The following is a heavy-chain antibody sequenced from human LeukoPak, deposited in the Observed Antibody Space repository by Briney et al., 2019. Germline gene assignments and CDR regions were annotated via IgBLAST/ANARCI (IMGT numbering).Heavy chain of an antibody. V-gene: IGHV4-34*01. CDR3: ARHRYSYGPLEVDY. CDR2: INHSGST. D-gene: IGHD5-18*01. Sequence: PSETLSLTCAVYGGSFSGYYWSWIRQPPGKGLEWIGEINHSGSTNYNPSLKSRVTISVDTSKNQFSLKLSSVTAADTAVYYCARHRYSYGPLEVDYWGQGTLVTVSS. J-gene: IGHJ4*02. CDR1: GGSFSGYY.